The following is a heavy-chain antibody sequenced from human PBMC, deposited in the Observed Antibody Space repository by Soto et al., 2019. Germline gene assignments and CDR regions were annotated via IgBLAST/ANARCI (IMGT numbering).Heavy chain of an antibody. V-gene: IGHV3-11*06. D-gene: IGHD6-6*01. CDR1: GFTFSDYY. Sequence: GGSLRLSCAASGFTFSDYYMSWIRQAPGKGLEYVSYIVSRSAYTNYADSVKGRFTISRDNAKNSLYLEMNSLRAEDTAVYYCARHGGYSIAARSRGSFDPWGQGTLVTVSS. CDR2: IVSRSAYT. CDR3: ARHGGYSIAARSRGSFDP. J-gene: IGHJ5*02.